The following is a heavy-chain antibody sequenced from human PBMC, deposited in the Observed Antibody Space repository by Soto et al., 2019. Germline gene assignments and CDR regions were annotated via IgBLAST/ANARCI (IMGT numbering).Heavy chain of an antibody. CDR3: ARGPGD. Sequence: QVELQESGPGLVNPLQTLSLTCTVSGGSISSGGYYWSGIRQHPGKGLEWIGDISYSGSTYYNPPVKSRVTISVYTSKNQFSLKLRSVTAADTGVYYCARGPGDWGQGTLVTVSS. D-gene: IGHD1-26*01. CDR1: GGSISSGGYY. CDR2: ISYSGST. J-gene: IGHJ4*01. V-gene: IGHV4-31*03.